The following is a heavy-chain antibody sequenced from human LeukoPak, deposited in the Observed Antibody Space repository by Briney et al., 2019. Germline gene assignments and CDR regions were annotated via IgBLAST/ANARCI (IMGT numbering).Heavy chain of an antibody. CDR2: VTSGRST. V-gene: IGHV3-23*01. D-gene: IGHD3-22*01. CDR1: GFTFSSYG. J-gene: IGHJ4*02. CDR3: AKDPEYYDSSGYYYEN. Sequence: GGTLRLSCAASGFTFSSYGMSWVRQAPGKGLEWVSAVTSGRSTYYADSVKGRFTISRDNSKNTLYLQMNSLRAEDTAVYYCAKDPEYYDSSGYYYENWGQGTLVTVSS.